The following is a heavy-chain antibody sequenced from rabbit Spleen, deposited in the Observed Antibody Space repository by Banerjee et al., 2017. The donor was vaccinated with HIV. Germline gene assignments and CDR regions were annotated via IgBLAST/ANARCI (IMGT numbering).Heavy chain of an antibody. Sequence: QEQLEESGGGLVQPEGSLTLTCTASGFSFSSSYWICWVRQAPGKGLEWIACIYVGSSTITYYASWAKGRFTISKSSSTTVTLQMTSLTAADTATYFCARSPNNSGGWSAFYLWGQGTLVTVS. CDR1: GFSFSSSYW. CDR3: ARSPNNSGGWSAFYL. CDR2: IYVGSSTIT. V-gene: IGHV1S45*01. D-gene: IGHD4-1*01. J-gene: IGHJ4*01.